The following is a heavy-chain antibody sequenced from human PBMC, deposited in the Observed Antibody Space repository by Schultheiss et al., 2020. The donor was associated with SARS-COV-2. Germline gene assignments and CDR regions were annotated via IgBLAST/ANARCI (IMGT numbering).Heavy chain of an antibody. J-gene: IGHJ4*02. D-gene: IGHD5-18*01. CDR2: INHSGST. CDR1: GGSISRSGYY. Sequence: SETLSLTCTVSGGSISRSGYYWGWIRQSPGKGLEWIGEINHSGSTNYNPSLKSRVTISVDTSKNQFSLKLTSVTAADTAVYYCSRRGYSAPVDYWGQGALVTVSS. CDR3: SRRGYSAPVDY. V-gene: IGHV4-39*01.